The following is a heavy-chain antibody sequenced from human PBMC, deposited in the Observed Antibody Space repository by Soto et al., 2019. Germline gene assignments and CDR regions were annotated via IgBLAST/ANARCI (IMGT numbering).Heavy chain of an antibody. V-gene: IGHV3-49*03. CDR2: IRTATYGGTK. Sequence: GGSLRLSCTASGFTLSDYPMSWFRQAPGKGLEWVAYIRTATYGGTKEYAASVKDRFTISRDDSESTASLEMNTLKTEDTAMYFCARAIRLSGDAFDIWGQGTMVTVSS. J-gene: IGHJ3*02. CDR1: GFTLSDYP. CDR3: ARAIRLSGDAFDI.